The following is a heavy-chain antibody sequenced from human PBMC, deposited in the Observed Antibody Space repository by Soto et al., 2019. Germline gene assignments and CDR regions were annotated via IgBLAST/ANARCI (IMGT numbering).Heavy chain of an antibody. CDR2: INHSGST. V-gene: IGHV4-34*01. D-gene: IGHD2-21*02. Sequence: SSQTLSLTCAVYGGSFSGYYWNWIRQPPGKGLEWIGEINHSGSTNYNPSLKSRVTISLDTSKNQFSLKLSSVTAADTAVYYCARDLWGYCGTDCPPLDVCGAGTTVTLSS. CDR1: GGSFSGYY. CDR3: ARDLWGYCGTDCPPLDV. J-gene: IGHJ6*04.